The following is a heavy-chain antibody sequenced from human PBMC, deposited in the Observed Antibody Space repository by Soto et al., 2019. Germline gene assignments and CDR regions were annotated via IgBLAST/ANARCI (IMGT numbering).Heavy chain of an antibody. V-gene: IGHV3-30*18. J-gene: IGHJ4*02. Sequence: QVQLVESGGGVVQPGRSLRLSCAASGFTFSSYGMHWVRQAPGKGLEWVAVISYDGSNKYYADSVKGRFTISRDNSKNXPNRQMNSLRAEDTAVYYCANAPAIVLVPAALGGDYWGQGTLVTVSS. CDR1: GFTFSSYG. CDR3: ANAPAIVLVPAALGGDY. D-gene: IGHD2-2*01. CDR2: ISYDGSNK.